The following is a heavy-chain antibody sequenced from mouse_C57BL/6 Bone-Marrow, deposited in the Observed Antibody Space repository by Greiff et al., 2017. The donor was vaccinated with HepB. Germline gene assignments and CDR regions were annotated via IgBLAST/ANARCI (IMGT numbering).Heavy chain of an antibody. V-gene: IGHV1-52*01. Sequence: VQLQQSGAELVRPGSSVKLSCKASGYTFTSYWMHWVKQRPIQGLEWIGNIDPSDSETHYNQKFKDKATLTVDKSSSTAYMQLSSLTSEDSAVYYCASLYYDYDENFDYWGQGTTLTVSS. CDR3: ASLYYDYDENFDY. CDR2: IDPSDSET. D-gene: IGHD2-4*01. CDR1: GYTFTSYW. J-gene: IGHJ2*01.